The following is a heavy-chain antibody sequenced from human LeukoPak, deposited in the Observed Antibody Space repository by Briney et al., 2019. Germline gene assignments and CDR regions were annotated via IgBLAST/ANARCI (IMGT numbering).Heavy chain of an antibody. CDR2: ISSSSSYI. CDR3: AREIINWNYVFDY. V-gene: IGHV3-21*01. CDR1: GFTFSSYS. D-gene: IGHD1-7*01. Sequence: PGGSLRLSCAASGFTFSSYSMNWVRQAPGKGLEWVSSISSSSSYIYYADSVKGRFTISRDNAKNSLYLQMNSLRAEDTAVYYCAREIINWNYVFDYWGQGTLVTVSS. J-gene: IGHJ4*02.